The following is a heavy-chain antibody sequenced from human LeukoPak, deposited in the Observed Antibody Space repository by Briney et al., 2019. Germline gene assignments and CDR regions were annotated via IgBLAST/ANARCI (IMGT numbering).Heavy chain of an antibody. V-gene: IGHV3-23*01. D-gene: IGHD3-22*01. J-gene: IGHJ6*03. CDR2: ISGSGGST. Sequence: GGSLRLSCAASGFTFSSYGMSWVRQAPGKGLEWVSAISGSGGSTYYADSVKGRFTISRDNSKNTLYLQMNSLRAEDTAVYYCATGHMGYDYEPRGRYMDVWGKGTTVTVSS. CDR1: GFTFSSYG. CDR3: ATGHMGYDYEPRGRYMDV.